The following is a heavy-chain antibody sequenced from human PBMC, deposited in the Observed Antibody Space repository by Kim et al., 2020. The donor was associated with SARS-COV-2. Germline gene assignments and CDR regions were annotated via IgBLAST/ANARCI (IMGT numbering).Heavy chain of an antibody. Sequence: KGRLPISRDNAKNSLYLQMNSLRAEDTAVYYCARVGIFGVVIIRYYGMDVWGQGTTVTVSS. J-gene: IGHJ6*02. D-gene: IGHD3-3*01. CDR3: ARVGIFGVVIIRYYGMDV. V-gene: IGHV3-11*06.